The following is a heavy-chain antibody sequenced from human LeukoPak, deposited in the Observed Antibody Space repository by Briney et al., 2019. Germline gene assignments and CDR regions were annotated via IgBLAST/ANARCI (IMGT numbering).Heavy chain of an antibody. Sequence: PSKTLSLTCTVPGGSISGSYWSWIRQPPGKGLEWIAYMYNSGSTNYNPSHKSRVTISIDTSKNQFSLKLSSLTAADTAIYYCARGIESYGDYGYWGQGILVTVSS. J-gene: IGHJ4*02. CDR3: ARGIESYGDYGY. V-gene: IGHV4-59*01. D-gene: IGHD4-17*01. CDR2: MYNSGST. CDR1: GGSISGSY.